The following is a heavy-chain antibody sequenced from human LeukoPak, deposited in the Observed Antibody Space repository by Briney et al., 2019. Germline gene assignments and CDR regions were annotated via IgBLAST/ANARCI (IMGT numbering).Heavy chain of an antibody. CDR3: ARERYGDSFDY. J-gene: IGHJ4*02. D-gene: IGHD4-17*01. Sequence: GGSLRLSCAASGFTFTSYWMSWVRQASGKGLEWVANIKQDGSDKYYVASVKGRSTISRDNAKNSLYLQMNSLRVEDTAVYYCARERYGDSFDYWGQGTLVTVSS. V-gene: IGHV3-7*01. CDR1: GFTFTSYW. CDR2: IKQDGSDK.